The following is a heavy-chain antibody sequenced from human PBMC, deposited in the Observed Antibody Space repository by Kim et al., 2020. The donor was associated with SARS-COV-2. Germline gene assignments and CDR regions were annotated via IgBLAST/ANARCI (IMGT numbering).Heavy chain of an antibody. Sequence: GGSLRLSCAASGFTFSSYAMHWVRQAPGKGLEWVAVISYDGSNKYYADSVKGRFTISRDNSKNTLYLQMNSLRAEDTAVYYCARVVGSTQNVWGQGTTVTVSS. CDR3: ARVVGSTQNV. J-gene: IGHJ6*02. V-gene: IGHV3-30*04. CDR1: GFTFSSYA. D-gene: IGHD2-2*01. CDR2: ISYDGSNK.